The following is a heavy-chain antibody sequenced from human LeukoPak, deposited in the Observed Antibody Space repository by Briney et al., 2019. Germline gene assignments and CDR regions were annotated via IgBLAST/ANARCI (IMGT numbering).Heavy chain of an antibody. V-gene: IGHV4-30-4*01. D-gene: IGHD2-15*01. Sequence: SETLSLTCTVSGGSISSGDYYWSWIRQSPGKGLEWIGYIYYSGSTYYNPSLKSRVTISVDTSKNQFSLKLSSVTAADTAVYYCARVGVPSEARVAATDYWGQGTLVTVSS. J-gene: IGHJ4*02. CDR3: ARVGVPSEARVAATDY. CDR2: IYYSGST. CDR1: GGSISSGDYY.